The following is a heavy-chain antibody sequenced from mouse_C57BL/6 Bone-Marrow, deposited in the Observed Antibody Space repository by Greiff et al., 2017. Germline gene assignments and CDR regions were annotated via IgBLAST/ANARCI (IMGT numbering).Heavy chain of an antibody. CDR3: TADYSSPFAY. J-gene: IGHJ3*01. D-gene: IGHD2-5*01. Sequence: VQLQQSGAELVRPGASVKLSCTASGFNIKDYYMHWVKQRPEQGLEWIGRIDPADGDTEYAPKFQGKATMTADTSSNTAYLQLSSLTSEDTAVYYCTADYSSPFAYWGQGTLVTVSA. CDR1: GFNIKDYY. CDR2: IDPADGDT. V-gene: IGHV14-1*01.